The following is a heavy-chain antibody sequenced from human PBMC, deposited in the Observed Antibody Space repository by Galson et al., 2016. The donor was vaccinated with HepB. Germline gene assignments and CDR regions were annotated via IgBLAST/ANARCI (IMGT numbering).Heavy chain of an antibody. CDR1: GFTFRNYG. J-gene: IGHJ4*02. V-gene: IGHV3-30*03. CDR2: ISYDESIK. Sequence: SLRLSCAGSGFTFRNYGMHGVRQAPGKGLEWVAVISYDESIKYYADPGKGRFTISRDNSKNTLYLQMSSLGAEDTAVYYCATNGDGYNYFLYWGQGTLVTVSS. D-gene: IGHD5-24*01. CDR3: ATNGDGYNYFLY.